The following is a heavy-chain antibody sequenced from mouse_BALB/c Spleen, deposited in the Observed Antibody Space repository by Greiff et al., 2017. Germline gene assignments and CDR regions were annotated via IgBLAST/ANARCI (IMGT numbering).Heavy chain of an antibody. CDR3: TRQGFITTVVDWYFDV. V-gene: IGHV6-6*02. CDR1: GFTFSNYW. J-gene: IGHJ1*01. D-gene: IGHD1-1*01. CDR2: IRLKSNNYAT. Sequence: EVKVEESGGGLVQPGGSMKLSCVASGFTFSNYWMNWVRQSPEKGLEWVAEIRLKSNNYATHYAESVKGRFTISRDDSKSSVYLQMNNLRAEDTGIYYCTRQGFITTVVDWYFDVWGAGTTVTVSS.